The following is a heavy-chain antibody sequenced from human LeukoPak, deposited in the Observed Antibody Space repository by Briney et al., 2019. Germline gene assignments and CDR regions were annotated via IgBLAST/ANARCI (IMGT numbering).Heavy chain of an antibody. CDR1: GYTFTSYG. CDR2: ISAYNGNT. D-gene: IGHD3-10*01. CDR3: ASFAGGYYGSGSYYNSPNDY. J-gene: IGHJ4*02. Sequence: ASVKVSCKASGYTFTSYGISWVRQAPGQGPEWMGWISAYNGNTNYAQKLQGRVTMTTDTSTSTAYMELRSLRSDDTAVYYCASFAGGYYGSGSYYNSPNDYWGQGTLVTVSS. V-gene: IGHV1-18*01.